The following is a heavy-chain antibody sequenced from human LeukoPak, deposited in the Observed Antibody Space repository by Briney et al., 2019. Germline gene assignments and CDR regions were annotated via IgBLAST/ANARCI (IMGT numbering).Heavy chain of an antibody. CDR1: GYTFTGYY. D-gene: IGHD6-19*01. CDR2: INPNSGGT. V-gene: IGHV1-2*02. Sequence: AAVKVSCKASGYTFTGYYMHWVRQDPGQGLEWMGWINPNSGGTNYAQKFQGRVTMTRDTSISTAYMELSRLRSDDTAVYYCAREVSSGRYSPFDYWGQGTLVTVSS. J-gene: IGHJ4*02. CDR3: AREVSSGRYSPFDY.